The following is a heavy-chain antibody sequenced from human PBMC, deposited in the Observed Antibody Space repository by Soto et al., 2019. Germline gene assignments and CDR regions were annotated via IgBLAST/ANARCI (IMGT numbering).Heavy chain of an antibody. CDR2: ISYDGSNK. D-gene: IGHD6-6*01. CDR3: AKVTLAAHHDAFDI. J-gene: IGHJ3*02. Sequence: GGSLRLSCAASGFTFSSYGMHWVRQAPGKGLEWVAVISYDGSNKYYADSVKGRFTISRDNSKNTLYLQMNSLRAEDTAVYYCAKVTLAAHHDAFDIWGQGTMVTVSS. V-gene: IGHV3-30*18. CDR1: GFTFSSYG.